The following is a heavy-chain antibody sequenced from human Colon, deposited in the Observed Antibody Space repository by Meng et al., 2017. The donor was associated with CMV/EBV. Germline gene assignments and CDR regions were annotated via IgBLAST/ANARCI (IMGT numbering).Heavy chain of an antibody. J-gene: IGHJ5*02. D-gene: IGHD6-19*01. CDR1: GFTFSDYY. V-gene: IGHV3-11*01. Sequence: AASGFTFSDYYMTWIRQAPGKGLECLSYISSRGSTIHYADSVKGRFTISRDNAKNTLSLQMNGLRVEDTAVYYCARLNPFQWLNNWFDPWGQGSLVTVS. CDR2: ISSRGSTI. CDR3: ARLNPFQWLNNWFDP.